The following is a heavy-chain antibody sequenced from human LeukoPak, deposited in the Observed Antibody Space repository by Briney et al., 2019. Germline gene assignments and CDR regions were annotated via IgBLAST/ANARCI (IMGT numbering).Heavy chain of an antibody. J-gene: IGHJ5*02. CDR1: GFTGSSNY. CDR3: TIFFGEFPKGFDP. D-gene: IGHD3-10*01. Sequence: GGSLRLSCATIGFTGSSNYLTWVRQAPGKGLEWVSFIRRKPSGGTPEYAASVKGRFSLSIDDSKPIGYLQMNNLKIEDTAIYYCTIFFGEFPKGFDPWGRGTLVTVSS. V-gene: IGHV3-49*04. CDR2: IRRKPSGGTP.